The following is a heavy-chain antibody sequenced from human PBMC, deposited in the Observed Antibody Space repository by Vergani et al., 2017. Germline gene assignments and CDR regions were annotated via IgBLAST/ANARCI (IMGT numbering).Heavy chain of an antibody. Sequence: VQLLESGGGLVQPGGSLRLSCAASGFTFSSYGMHWVRQAPGKGLEWVAVIWYDGSNKYYADSVKGRFTISRDNSKNTLYLQMNSLRAEDTAVYYCARDLFSALRGPFDYWGQGTLVTVSS. CDR2: IWYDGSNK. D-gene: IGHD3-10*01. CDR3: ARDLFSALRGPFDY. CDR1: GFTFSSYG. V-gene: IGHV3-33*08. J-gene: IGHJ4*02.